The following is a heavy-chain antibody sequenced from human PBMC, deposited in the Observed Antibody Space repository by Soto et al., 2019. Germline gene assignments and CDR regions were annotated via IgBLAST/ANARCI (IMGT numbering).Heavy chain of an antibody. CDR1: RFSLSTSW. CDR2: VKEDGRQQ. CDR3: ARDANVPYCLTWYDALDK. D-gene: IGHD2-15*01. V-gene: IGHV3-7*03. Sequence: EEELVESGGGLVQPGGSLTLACVGSRFSLSTSWMTWLRQAPGKGLEWVANVKEDGRQQYYVDSVKGRFTVFRDNAENAVYLQMSRRRVEDTALYYCARDANVPYCLTWYDALDKWGQGTMVIVSS. J-gene: IGHJ3*02.